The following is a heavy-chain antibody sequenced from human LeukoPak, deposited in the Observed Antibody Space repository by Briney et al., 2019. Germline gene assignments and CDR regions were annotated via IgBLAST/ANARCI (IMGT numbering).Heavy chain of an antibody. CDR2: IYYGGTT. CDR1: GFTIPYNF. CDR3: ARVGGDTAMDNWYFDL. V-gene: IGHV3-53*01. D-gene: IGHD5-18*01. J-gene: IGHJ2*01. Sequence: PGGSLRLSCAASGFTIPYNFMSWVRQASGKGPEWISVIYYGGTTYYADSVRGRFTISRDNSKNTLHLEMNSLRVEDTAVYYCARVGGDTAMDNWYFDLWGRGTLVTVSS.